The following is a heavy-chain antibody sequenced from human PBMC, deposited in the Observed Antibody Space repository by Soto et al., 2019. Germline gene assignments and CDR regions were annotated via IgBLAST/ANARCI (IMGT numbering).Heavy chain of an antibody. CDR1: GFTVSSNY. CDR2: IYSGGST. Sequence: EVQLVESGGGLVQPGGSLRLSCAASGFTVSSNYMSWVRQAPGKGLEWVSVIYSGGSTYYADSVKGRFTISRDNSKNTLYLQMNSLSAEDTAGYYCARSRFLWFGDLWGQGTLVTVSS. D-gene: IGHD3-10*01. CDR3: ARSRFLWFGDL. J-gene: IGHJ4*02. V-gene: IGHV3-66*01.